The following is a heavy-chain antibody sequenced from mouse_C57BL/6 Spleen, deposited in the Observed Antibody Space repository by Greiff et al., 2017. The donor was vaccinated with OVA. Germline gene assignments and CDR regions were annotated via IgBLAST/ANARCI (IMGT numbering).Heavy chain of an antibody. Sequence: QVQLKQPGAELVMPGASVKLSCKASGYTFTSYWMHWVKQRPGQGLEWIGEIDPSDSYTNYNQKFKGKSTLPVDKSSSTAYMQLSSLTSEDSAVYYCARSGGNPDYWGQGTTLTVSS. J-gene: IGHJ2*01. CDR1: GYTFTSYW. CDR3: ARSGGNPDY. V-gene: IGHV1-69*01. CDR2: IDPSDSYT. D-gene: IGHD1-1*02.